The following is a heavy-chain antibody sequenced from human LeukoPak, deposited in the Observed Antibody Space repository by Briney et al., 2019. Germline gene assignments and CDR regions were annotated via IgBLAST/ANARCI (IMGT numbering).Heavy chain of an antibody. V-gene: IGHV3-23*01. CDR1: GSTFSSYA. J-gene: IGHJ4*02. CDR2: ISGSGGST. Sequence: GGSLRLSCAASGSTFSSYAMSWVRQAPGKGLEWVSAISGSGGSTYYADSVKGRFTISRDNSKNTLYLQMNSLRAEDTAVYYCAKGDSGSYYKDPYYFDYWGQGTLVTVSS. CDR3: AKGDSGSYYKDPYYFDY. D-gene: IGHD1-26*01.